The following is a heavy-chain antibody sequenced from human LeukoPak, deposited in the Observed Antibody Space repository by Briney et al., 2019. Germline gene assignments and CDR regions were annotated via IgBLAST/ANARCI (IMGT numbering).Heavy chain of an antibody. CDR1: GFTFSSYA. CDR2: ISYDGSNK. Sequence: GRSLRLSCAASGFTFSSYAMHWVRQAPGKGLEWVAVISYDGSNKYYADSVKGRFTISRDNSKNTLYLQMNSLRAEDTAVYYCARDRGSSSWFLHFDYWGQGTLATVSS. D-gene: IGHD6-13*01. J-gene: IGHJ4*02. V-gene: IGHV3-30*04. CDR3: ARDRGSSSWFLHFDY.